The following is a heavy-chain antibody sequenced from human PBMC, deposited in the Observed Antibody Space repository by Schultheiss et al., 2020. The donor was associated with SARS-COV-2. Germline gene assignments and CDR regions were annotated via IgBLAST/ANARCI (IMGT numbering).Heavy chain of an antibody. J-gene: IGHJ5*02. Sequence: ASVKVSCKASGYTFTSYYMHWVRQAPGQGLEWMGIINPSGGSTSYAQKFQGRVTMTRDTSTSTVYMELSSLRSEDTAVYYCARDRIATGTTLFWFDPWGQGTLVTVSS. CDR2: INPSGGST. V-gene: IGHV1-46*01. D-gene: IGHD1-7*01. CDR1: GYTFTSYY. CDR3: ARDRIATGTTLFWFDP.